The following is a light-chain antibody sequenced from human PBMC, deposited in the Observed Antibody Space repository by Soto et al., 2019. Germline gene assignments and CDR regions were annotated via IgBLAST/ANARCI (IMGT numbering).Light chain of an antibody. V-gene: IGKV3-20*01. Sequence: EIGLTQSPGTLSLSPGERATLSCRASQSVSSNYLAWYQQKPGQAPRLLIYGASSRATGIPDRFSGSGSGTDFTLTISRLEPEDFAVYYCQQYGWSPYTFGQGTKLEIK. CDR3: QQYGWSPYT. CDR1: QSVSSNY. CDR2: GAS. J-gene: IGKJ2*01.